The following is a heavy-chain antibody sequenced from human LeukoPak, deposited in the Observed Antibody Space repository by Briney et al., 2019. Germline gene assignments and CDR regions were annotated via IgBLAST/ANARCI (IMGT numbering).Heavy chain of an antibody. J-gene: IGHJ4*02. CDR3: ARGPTTVTRAFDY. CDR1: GYSISSGYY. Sequence: SKTLPLTCTVSGYSISSGYYWGWIRQPPGKGLEWIGSIYESGSTYYNPSLKSRVTISVDTSKNQFSLKLSSVTAADTAVYYCARGPTTVTRAFDYWGQGTLVTVSS. CDR2: IYESGST. D-gene: IGHD4-17*01. V-gene: IGHV4-38-2*02.